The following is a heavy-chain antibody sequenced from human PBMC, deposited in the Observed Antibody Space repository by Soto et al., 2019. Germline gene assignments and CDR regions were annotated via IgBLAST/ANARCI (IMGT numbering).Heavy chain of an antibody. CDR1: GFIFSEST. Sequence: EVQLVESGGGLVQPGGSLRLSCSASGFIFSESTIYWVRQVPGKGLEAISAVSTSGRSTYYADSVKDRFNISRDNSKNTLFLQMGSLRPEDTAIYYCVQQAHGLDGVAFDYWGQGTQVTVAS. CDR2: VSTSGRST. CDR3: VQQAHGLDGVAFDY. D-gene: IGHD2-15*01. J-gene: IGHJ4*02. V-gene: IGHV3-64D*06.